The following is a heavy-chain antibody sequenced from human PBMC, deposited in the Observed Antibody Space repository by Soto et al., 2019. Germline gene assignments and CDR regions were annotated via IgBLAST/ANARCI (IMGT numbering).Heavy chain of an antibody. CDR2: IIHSGSA. CDR1: SGSFSGYY. Sequence: QVQLQQWGAGLLKPSETLSLTCAVYSGSFSGYYWSWIRQPPGKGLEWIGEIIHSGSANYNPSLKSRVTISVDRSKNQFSLKLSSVTVADTAVYYCARGTREGWYFDLWGRGTLVTVSS. CDR3: ARGTREGWYFDL. V-gene: IGHV4-34*12. J-gene: IGHJ2*01.